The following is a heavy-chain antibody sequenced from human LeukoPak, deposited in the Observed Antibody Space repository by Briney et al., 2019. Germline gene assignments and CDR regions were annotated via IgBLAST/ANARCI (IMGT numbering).Heavy chain of an antibody. CDR3: ARRATIFGVVRMASGAFDI. CDR1: GYTFTGYY. D-gene: IGHD3-3*01. CDR2: INPNSGGT. Sequence: GASVKVSCKASGYTFTGYYMHWVRQAPGQGLEWMGWINPNSGGTNYAQKFQGRVTMTRDTSISTAYMELSRLRSDDTAVYYCARRATIFGVVRMASGAFDIWGQGTMVTVSS. J-gene: IGHJ3*02. V-gene: IGHV1-2*02.